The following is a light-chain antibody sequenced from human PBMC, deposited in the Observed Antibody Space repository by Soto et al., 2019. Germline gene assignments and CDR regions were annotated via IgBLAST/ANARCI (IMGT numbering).Light chain of an antibody. CDR3: QQYNSYWT. CDR2: KAS. J-gene: IGKJ1*01. V-gene: IGKV1-5*03. CDR1: QSISSW. Sequence: DIQMTQSPSTLSASVGDRVTITCRASQSISSWLAWYQQKPGKAPKLLIYKASSLESGVPSRFSGSGSGTEFTRTISSRQPDDFATYYCQQYNSYWTFGQGTKVEI.